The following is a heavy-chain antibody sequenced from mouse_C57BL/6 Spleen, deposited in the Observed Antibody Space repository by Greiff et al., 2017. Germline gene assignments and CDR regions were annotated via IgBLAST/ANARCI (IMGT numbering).Heavy chain of an antibody. D-gene: IGHD2-3*01. CDR2: IWRGGST. J-gene: IGHJ2*01. Sequence: QVQLKESGPGLVQPSQSLSITCTVSGFSLTSYVVHWVLQSPGKGLEWLGVIWRGGSTDYNAAFMSRLSITKDNSKSQVFFKMNSLQADDTAIYYCAKNRGWLLNYFDYWGQGTTLTVSS. CDR3: AKNRGWLLNYFDY. V-gene: IGHV2-5*01. CDR1: GFSLTSYV.